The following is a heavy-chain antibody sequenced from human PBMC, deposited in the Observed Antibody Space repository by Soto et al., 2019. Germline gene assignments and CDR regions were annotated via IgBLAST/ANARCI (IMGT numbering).Heavy chain of an antibody. V-gene: IGHV1-69*06. J-gene: IGHJ5*02. Sequence: ASVKVSCKASGGTFSSYAISWVRQAPGQGLEWMGGIIPIFGTANYAQKFQGRVTITADKSTSTAYMELSSLRSEDTAVYYCARTQERGFLEWSVYNWFDPWGQGTLVTVPQ. D-gene: IGHD3-3*01. CDR1: GGTFSSYA. CDR3: ARTQERGFLEWSVYNWFDP. CDR2: IIPIFGTA.